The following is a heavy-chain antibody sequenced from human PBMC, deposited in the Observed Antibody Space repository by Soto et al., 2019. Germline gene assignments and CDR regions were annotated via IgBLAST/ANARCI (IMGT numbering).Heavy chain of an antibody. CDR2: IWYDGSNT. Sequence: QVQLVESGGGVVQPGRSLRLSCAASGFTFSSYGMHWVRQAPGKGLEWVAVIWYDGSNTYYADSVKGRFTISRDNSKNPRYLHKNSRRAEDTTVYYGARDRSSYYESSCYWVNTLNYWGQGTLVTVSS. CDR1: GFTFSSYG. D-gene: IGHD3-22*01. V-gene: IGHV3-33*01. J-gene: IGHJ4*02. CDR3: ARDRSSYYESSCYWVNTLNY.